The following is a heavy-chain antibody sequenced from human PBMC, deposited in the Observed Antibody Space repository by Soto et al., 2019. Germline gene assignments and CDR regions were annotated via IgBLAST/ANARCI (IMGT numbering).Heavy chain of an antibody. CDR3: ARADDYYSYMDV. CDR1: GFTFSSYS. CDR2: ISSSSSTI. V-gene: IGHV3-48*01. Sequence: GGSLRLSCAASGFTFSSYSMNWVRQAPGKGLEWVSYISSSSSTIYYADSVRGRFTISRDNAKNSLYLQMNSLRAEDTAVYYCARADDYYSYMDVWGKGTTVPVSS. J-gene: IGHJ6*03.